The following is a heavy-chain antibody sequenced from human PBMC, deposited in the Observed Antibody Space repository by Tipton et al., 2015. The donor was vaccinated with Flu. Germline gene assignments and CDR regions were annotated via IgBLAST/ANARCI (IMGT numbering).Heavy chain of an antibody. CDR2: IYYSGST. Sequence: TLSLTCTVSGGSISSGDYYWSWIRQPPGKGLEWIGYIYYSGSTYCNPSLKSRVTISVDTSKNQFSLKLSSVTAADTAVYYCARSITRDAFDIWGQGTMVTVSS. J-gene: IGHJ3*02. CDR3: ARSITRDAFDI. V-gene: IGHV4-30-4*01. CDR1: GGSISSGDYY. D-gene: IGHD2-2*01.